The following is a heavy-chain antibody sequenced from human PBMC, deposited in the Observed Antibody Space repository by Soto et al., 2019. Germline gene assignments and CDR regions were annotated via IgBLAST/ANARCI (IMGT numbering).Heavy chain of an antibody. Sequence: QAQLVQSGAEVKKPGSSVKVSCKDSGGLFSSYAISWVRQAPGQGLEWMGGIIPVFDTPYYAQKFQGRVTIPAEESTNTAYLELSSLRSDDTAMYYCARGDSPYVWFNEFWGQGSRVTVSS. CDR3: ARGDSPYVWFNEF. CDR2: IIPVFDTP. D-gene: IGHD3-16*01. V-gene: IGHV1-69*01. J-gene: IGHJ4*02. CDR1: GGLFSSYA.